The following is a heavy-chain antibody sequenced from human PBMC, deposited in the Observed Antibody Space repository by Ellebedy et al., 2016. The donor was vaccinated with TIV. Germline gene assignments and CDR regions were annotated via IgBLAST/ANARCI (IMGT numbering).Heavy chain of an antibody. J-gene: IGHJ4*02. CDR3: ARNMYSGNGGY. V-gene: IGHV4-39*07. Sequence: SETLSLTCAVSGGSISSSSYYWGWIRQPPGKGLEWIGCIFYSGNTYYNPSLKSRLTISVDTSKNQFSLRLTSVTAAETAVYYCARNMYSGNGGYWGPGTQVTVSS. CDR2: IFYSGNT. D-gene: IGHD5-12*01. CDR1: GGSISSSSYY.